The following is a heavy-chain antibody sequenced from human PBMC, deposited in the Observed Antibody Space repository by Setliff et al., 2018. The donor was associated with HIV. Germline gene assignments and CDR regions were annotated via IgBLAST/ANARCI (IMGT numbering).Heavy chain of an antibody. CDR3: ATASGYDLFMGAFDI. Sequence: KPSETLSLTCDVSGGSFSGYYWSWIRQPPGKGLEWIGEINQSGGINYNPSLKSRVTISIETFKNQSSMKLYSVTAADTAVYYCATASGYDLFMGAFDIWGQGTMVTVSS. CDR2: INQSGGI. V-gene: IGHV4-34*01. CDR1: GGSFSGYY. D-gene: IGHD5-12*01. J-gene: IGHJ3*02.